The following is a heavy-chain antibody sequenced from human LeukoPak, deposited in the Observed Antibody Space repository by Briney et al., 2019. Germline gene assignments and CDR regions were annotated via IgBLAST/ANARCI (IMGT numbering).Heavy chain of an antibody. J-gene: IGHJ4*02. CDR3: ARRAGGYSHPYDY. Sequence: PGGSLRLSCAASGFTFSSYAMSWVRQAPGKGLEWVSFIYSDNTHYSDSVKGRFTISRDNSKNTLYLQMNSLRAEDTAVYYCARRAGGYSHPYDYWGQGTLVTVSS. CDR1: GFTFSSYA. CDR2: IYSDNT. V-gene: IGHV3-53*01. D-gene: IGHD4-23*01.